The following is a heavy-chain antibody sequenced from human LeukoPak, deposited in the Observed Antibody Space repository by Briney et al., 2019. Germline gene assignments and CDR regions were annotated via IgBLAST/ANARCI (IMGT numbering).Heavy chain of an antibody. CDR2: INHSGST. D-gene: IGHD2-2*01. CDR3: ARGPKVVPPYYYYYGMDV. V-gene: IGHV4-34*01. Sequence: SETLSLTCAVYGGSFSGYYWSWIRQPPGKGLEWIGEINHSGSTNYNPPLKSRVTISVDTSKNQFSLKLSSVTAADTAVYYCARGPKVVPPYYYYYGMDVWGQGTTVTVSS. CDR1: GGSFSGYY. J-gene: IGHJ6*02.